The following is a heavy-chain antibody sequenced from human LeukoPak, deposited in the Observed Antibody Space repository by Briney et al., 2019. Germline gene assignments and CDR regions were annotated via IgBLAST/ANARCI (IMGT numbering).Heavy chain of an antibody. D-gene: IGHD1-26*01. Sequence: SETLSLTCTVAGGSISSDVHYWAWLRQAPGKGLEWLGSLLYNGNTWYNPSLESRVTISVDTSENQFSLRLTSVSAADTALYFCTRRGSGNGGTYAGMDVWGPGTSVTVSS. CDR2: LLYNGNT. J-gene: IGHJ6*02. V-gene: IGHV4-39*01. CDR1: GGSISSDVHY. CDR3: TRRGSGNGGTYAGMDV.